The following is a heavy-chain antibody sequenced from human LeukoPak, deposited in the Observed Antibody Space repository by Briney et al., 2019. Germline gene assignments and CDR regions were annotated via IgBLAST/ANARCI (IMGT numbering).Heavy chain of an antibody. Sequence: GGSLRLSCAASGFTFSSYSMNWVRQAPGKGLEWVSSISSSSSYIYYADSVKGRFTISRDNAKNSLYLQMNGLRAEDTAVYYCARFSGNDAFDIWGQGTMVTVSS. J-gene: IGHJ3*02. D-gene: IGHD1-26*01. V-gene: IGHV3-21*01. CDR2: ISSSSSYI. CDR1: GFTFSSYS. CDR3: ARFSGNDAFDI.